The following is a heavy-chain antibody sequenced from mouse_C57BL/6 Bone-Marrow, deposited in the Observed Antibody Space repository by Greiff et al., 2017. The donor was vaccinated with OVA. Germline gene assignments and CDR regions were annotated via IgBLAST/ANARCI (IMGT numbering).Heavy chain of an antibody. D-gene: IGHD1-1*01. Sequence: QVQLQQSGAELARPGASVKLSCKASGYTFTSYGISWVKQRPGPGLEWIGEIYPRSGNTYYNAKFKGQATLTADKSSSTAYMELRSLTSEDSAVYFCAREGVYYYGSPWFAYWGQGTLVTVSA. V-gene: IGHV1-81*01. CDR1: GYTFTSYG. J-gene: IGHJ3*01. CDR3: AREGVYYYGSPWFAY. CDR2: IYPRSGNT.